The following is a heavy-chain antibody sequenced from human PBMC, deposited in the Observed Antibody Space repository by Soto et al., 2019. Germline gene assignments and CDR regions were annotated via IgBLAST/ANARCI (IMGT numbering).Heavy chain of an antibody. D-gene: IGHD7-27*01. J-gene: IGHJ4*02. CDR2: SYDCGST. CDR3: ARGPSGDKVDY. Sequence: QVQLQESGPGLVKPSETLSLTCTVSGGSISNVNYCWSWIRQSPDKGLEWIGHSYDCGSTYNNPSLKSRLTISVDTSKNQFSLKLSSVSAADTGVYYCARGPSGDKVDYWGQGTLVTVSS. V-gene: IGHV4-30-4*01. CDR1: GGSISNVNYC.